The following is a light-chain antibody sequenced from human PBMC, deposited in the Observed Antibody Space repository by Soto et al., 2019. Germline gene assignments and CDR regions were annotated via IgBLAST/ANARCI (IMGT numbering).Light chain of an antibody. Sequence: DIQMTQSPSSLSASVGYRITITCLASQSISSYLNWYQQKPGKAPKLLIYAAYSLQSGVPSRFSGSGSGTDFTLTISSLQPEDFATYYCQQSYSTPPITFGTGQRLEIK. V-gene: IGKV1-39*01. CDR3: QQSYSTPPIT. CDR2: AAY. J-gene: IGKJ5*01. CDR1: QSISSY.